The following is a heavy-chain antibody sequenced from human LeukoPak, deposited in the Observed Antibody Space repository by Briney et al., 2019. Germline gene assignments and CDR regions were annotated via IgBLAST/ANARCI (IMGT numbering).Heavy chain of an antibody. Sequence: ASVKVSCKASGYTFTTYGISWVRQAPGQGLEWMGWTSAYNDKTKYAQKLKGRVTMTTDTSTSTAYMEMRSLRSDDTAVYYCARGTYFYYWGQGTLVTVSS. CDR2: TSAYNDKT. D-gene: IGHD1-1*01. J-gene: IGHJ4*02. V-gene: IGHV1-18*01. CDR1: GYTFTTYG. CDR3: ARGTYFYY.